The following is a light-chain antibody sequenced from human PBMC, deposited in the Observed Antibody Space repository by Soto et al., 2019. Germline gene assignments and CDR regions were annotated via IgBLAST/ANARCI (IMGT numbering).Light chain of an antibody. CDR3: AAWDDSLNGYV. Sequence: SALTQPPSASGTPGQRVTISCSGSSSNIGINTVNWYQQLPGAAPKLLIYTNNQRPSGVPDRFSASKSGTSASLAISGLQSEDEADYYCAAWDDSLNGYVFGTGTKVTVL. J-gene: IGLJ1*01. CDR2: TNN. V-gene: IGLV1-44*01. CDR1: SSNIGINT.